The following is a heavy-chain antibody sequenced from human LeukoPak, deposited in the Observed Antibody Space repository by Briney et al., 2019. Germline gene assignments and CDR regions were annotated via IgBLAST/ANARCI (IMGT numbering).Heavy chain of an antibody. J-gene: IGHJ4*02. Sequence: GSLRRSCAASGFTFSSYWMSWVRQAPGKGLEWVANIKQDGSEKYYVDSVKGRFTISRDNAKNSLYLQMTSLKTEDTAVYYCARVRVAAGHYFDYWGQGTLVTVSS. CDR3: ARVRVAAGHYFDY. V-gene: IGHV3-7*03. CDR2: IKQDGSEK. CDR1: GFTFSSYW. D-gene: IGHD6-13*01.